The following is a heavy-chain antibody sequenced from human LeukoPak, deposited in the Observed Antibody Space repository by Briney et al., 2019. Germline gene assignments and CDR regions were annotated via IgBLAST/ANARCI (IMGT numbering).Heavy chain of an antibody. Sequence: ASVKVSCKASGYTFTGYYMHWVRQAPGQGLEWMGWISAYNGNTNYAQKLQGRVTMTTDTSTSTAYMELRSLRSDDTAVYYCARVAPPGYRAVDYWGQGTLVTVSS. D-gene: IGHD5-24*01. CDR3: ARVAPPGYRAVDY. J-gene: IGHJ4*02. CDR2: ISAYNGNT. V-gene: IGHV1-18*04. CDR1: GYTFTGYY.